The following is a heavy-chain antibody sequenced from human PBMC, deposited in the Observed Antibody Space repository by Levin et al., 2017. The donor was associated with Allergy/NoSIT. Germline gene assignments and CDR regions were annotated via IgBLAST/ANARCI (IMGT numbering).Heavy chain of an antibody. CDR1: GFTFSSYD. V-gene: IGHV3-13*01. Sequence: PGGSLRLSCAASGFTFSSYDMHWVRQATGKGLEWVSAIGTAGDTYYPGSVKGRFTISRENAKNSLYLQMNSLRAGDTAVYYCARALPGGHYDYWGQGTLVTVSS. D-gene: IGHD3-10*01. CDR3: ARALPGGHYDY. CDR2: IGTAGDT. J-gene: IGHJ4*02.